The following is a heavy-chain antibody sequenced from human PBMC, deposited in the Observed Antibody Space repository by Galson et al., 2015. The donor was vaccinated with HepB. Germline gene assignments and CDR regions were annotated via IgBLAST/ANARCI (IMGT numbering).Heavy chain of an antibody. Sequence: SETLSLTCIVSGGSINNYYWSWIRQPAGKGLEWIGRIYVGGSTSDNPSLKSRVTLSADTSKNQVSLKPTSVTAADTAVYYCARDRRGGNYCRSSTSCSYFDYWGHGALVTVSS. J-gene: IGHJ4*01. CDR1: GGSINNYY. CDR2: IYVGGST. CDR3: ARDRRGGNYCRSSTSCSYFDY. D-gene: IGHD2-2*01. V-gene: IGHV4-4*07.